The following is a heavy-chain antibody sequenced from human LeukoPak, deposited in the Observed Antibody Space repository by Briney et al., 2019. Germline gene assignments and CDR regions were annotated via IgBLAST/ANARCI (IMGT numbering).Heavy chain of an antibody. CDR3: ARDPSAGSLDY. D-gene: IGHD6-19*01. CDR1: GFTFSSYG. Sequence: GGSLRLSCAASGFTFSSYGMHWVRQAPGKGLEWVAVISYDGSNKYYADSVKGRFTISRDNSKNTLYLQMNSLRAEDTAVYYCARDPSAGSLDYWGQGTLVTVSS. V-gene: IGHV3-30*19. J-gene: IGHJ4*02. CDR2: ISYDGSNK.